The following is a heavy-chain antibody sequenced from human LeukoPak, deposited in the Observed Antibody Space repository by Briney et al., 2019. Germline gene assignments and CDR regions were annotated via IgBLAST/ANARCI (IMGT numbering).Heavy chain of an antibody. J-gene: IGHJ6*02. CDR3: ASSEGPNHYYYYYGMDV. CDR2: ISSSSSYI. V-gene: IGHV3-21*04. D-gene: IGHD3-10*01. CDR1: GFTFSSYS. Sequence: GGSLRLSCAASGFTFSSYSMNWVRQAPGKGLEWVSSISSSSSYIYYADSVKGRFTISRDNAKNSLYLQMNSLRAEDTAVYYCASSEGPNHYYYYYGMDVWGQGTTVTVSS.